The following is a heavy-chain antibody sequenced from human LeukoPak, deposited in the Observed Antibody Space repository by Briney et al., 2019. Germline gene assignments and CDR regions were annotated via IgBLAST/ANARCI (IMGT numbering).Heavy chain of an antibody. CDR2: INPSSGGT. D-gene: IGHD5-24*01. CDR1: GYAFTGYY. V-gene: IGHV1-2*02. J-gene: IGHJ5*02. CDR3: AKGGPRDGYL. Sequence: ASVKVSCKASGYAFTGYYMHWVRQAPGQGFEWMGWINPSSGGTNYAQKFQGRVTMTRDTSVNTAYMELNSLRSDDTAVYYCAKGGPRDGYLWGQGTLVTVSS.